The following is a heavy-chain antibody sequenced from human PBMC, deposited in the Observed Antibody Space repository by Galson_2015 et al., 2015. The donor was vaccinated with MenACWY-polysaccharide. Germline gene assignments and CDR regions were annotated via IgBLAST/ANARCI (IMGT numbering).Heavy chain of an antibody. CDR3: ARVRGGQWPRYSMDV. CDR2: IYITGST. J-gene: IGHJ6*02. CDR1: GASISNYY. Sequence: SETLSLTCTVSGASISNYYWTWIRQPAGQGLEWIGRIYITGSTNSNPSLTSRVAMSIDTSKNQFSLSLSSVTAADTAVYYCARVRGGQWPRYSMDVWGQGTTVTVSS. D-gene: IGHD6-19*01. V-gene: IGHV4-4*07.